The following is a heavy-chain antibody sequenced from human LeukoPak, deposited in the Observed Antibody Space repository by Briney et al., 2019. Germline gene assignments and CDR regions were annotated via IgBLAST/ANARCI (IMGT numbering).Heavy chain of an antibody. D-gene: IGHD2-2*02. J-gene: IGHJ6*03. CDR1: GFAVSSNY. V-gene: IGHV3-66*01. CDR2: IYSGGST. Sequence: GGSLRLSCAASGFAVSSNYMSWVRQAPGKGLEWVSVIYSGGSTYYADSVKGRFTISRDNSKNTLYLQMNSLRAEDTAVYYCARGAQPAAIFPLYYYYYYMDVWGKGTTVTVSS. CDR3: ARGAQPAAIFPLYYYYYYMDV.